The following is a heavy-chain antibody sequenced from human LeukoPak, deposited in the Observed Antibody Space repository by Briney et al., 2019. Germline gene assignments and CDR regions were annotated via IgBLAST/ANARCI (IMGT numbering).Heavy chain of an antibody. Sequence: PGGSLRLSCAACGFNFSSYGMHWARQAPGKGLEWVAFIRYDGSNKHYVDSVKGRFTISRDNSKNTLYLQVNSLRAEDTALYYCMKDKGNTIFGVALDYWGQGTLVTVSS. V-gene: IGHV3-30*02. CDR1: GFNFSSYG. J-gene: IGHJ4*02. CDR2: IRYDGSNK. CDR3: MKDKGNTIFGVALDY. D-gene: IGHD3-3*01.